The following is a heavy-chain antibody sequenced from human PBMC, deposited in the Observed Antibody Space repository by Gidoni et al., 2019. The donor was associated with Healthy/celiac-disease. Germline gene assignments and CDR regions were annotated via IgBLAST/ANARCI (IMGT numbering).Heavy chain of an antibody. D-gene: IGHD6-19*01. V-gene: IGHV4-61*02. Sequence: QVQLQESGPGLVKPSQILSLTCTVSGGPISSGSYYWSWIRQPAGKGLEWVGRIYTSGSTNYNPSLKSQVTISVDTSKNQFSLKLSSVTAADTAVYYCARESGWLISWYFDLWGRGTLVTVSS. CDR2: IYTSGST. CDR1: GGPISSGSYY. CDR3: ARESGWLISWYFDL. J-gene: IGHJ2*01.